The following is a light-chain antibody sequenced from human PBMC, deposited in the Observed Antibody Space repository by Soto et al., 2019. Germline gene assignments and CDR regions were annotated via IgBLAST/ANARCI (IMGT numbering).Light chain of an antibody. CDR2: EVS. CDR1: ISDVGSYDL. Sequence: QSVLTQPASVSGSPGQSITISCTGTISDVGSYDLVSWYQQHPGKAPKLMIYEVSKWPSGVSNRFSGSKSANTASLTISGLQAEDEADYYCCSYAGRSTYVFGTGTKVTVL. V-gene: IGLV2-23*02. CDR3: CSYAGRSTYV. J-gene: IGLJ1*01.